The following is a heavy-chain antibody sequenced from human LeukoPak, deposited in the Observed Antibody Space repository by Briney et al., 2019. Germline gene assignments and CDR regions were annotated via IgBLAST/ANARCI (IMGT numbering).Heavy chain of an antibody. V-gene: IGHV1-24*01. D-gene: IGHD3-3*01. CDR1: GYTVTELS. Sequence: ASVKVSCKVSGYTVTELSMHWVRQAPGKGLEWMGGFDPEDGETIYAQEFQGRVTMPEDTTTDTAYMEPSSLRSEDTAVYYCATVPQMPTYYDFWSGYLRRWTSRAWFDPWGQGTLVTVSS. J-gene: IGHJ5*02. CDR2: FDPEDGET. CDR3: ATVPQMPTYYDFWSGYLRRWTSRAWFDP.